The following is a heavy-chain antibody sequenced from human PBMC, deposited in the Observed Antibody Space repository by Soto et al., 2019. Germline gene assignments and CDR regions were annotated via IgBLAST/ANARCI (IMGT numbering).Heavy chain of an antibody. Sequence: SVKVSCKASGGIFSSYAISWLRQAPGQGLEWMGAVIPILGQAYYAQDLQDRVSITADESTRTTYMELSSLRSEDTAVYFCARVGGIGAPPGTDYWGQGTLVTVSS. V-gene: IGHV1-69*13. D-gene: IGHD6-6*01. CDR2: VIPILGQA. CDR1: GGIFSSYA. CDR3: ARVGGIGAPPGTDY. J-gene: IGHJ4*02.